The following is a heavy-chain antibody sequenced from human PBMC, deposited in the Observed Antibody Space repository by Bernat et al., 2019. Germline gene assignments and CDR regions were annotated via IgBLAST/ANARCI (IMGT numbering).Heavy chain of an antibody. CDR2: TSYDGSNK. CDR3: AKDGEGFLEWLLFSPDY. V-gene: IGHV3-30*18. CDR1: GFTFSSYG. Sequence: QVQLVESGGGVVQPGRSLRLSCAASGFTFSSYGMHWVRQAPGKGLEWVAVTSYDGSNKYYADSVKGRFTISRDNSKNTLYLQMNSLRAEDTAVYYCAKDGEGFLEWLLFSPDYWGQGTLVTVSS. D-gene: IGHD3-3*01. J-gene: IGHJ4*02.